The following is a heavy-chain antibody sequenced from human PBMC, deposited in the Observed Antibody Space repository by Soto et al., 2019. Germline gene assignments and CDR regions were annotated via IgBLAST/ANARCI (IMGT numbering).Heavy chain of an antibody. CDR1: GGSISSYY. J-gene: IGHJ5*02. V-gene: IGHV4-59*08. CDR2: IYYSGST. D-gene: IGHD2-2*02. CDR3: TSLYGNWFDX. Sequence: SETLSLTCTVSGGSISSYYWSWIRQPPGKGLEWIGYIYYSGSTNYNPSLKSRVTISVDTSKNQFSLKLSSVTAADTAVYYCTSLYGNWFDXWGQGTLVXVSX.